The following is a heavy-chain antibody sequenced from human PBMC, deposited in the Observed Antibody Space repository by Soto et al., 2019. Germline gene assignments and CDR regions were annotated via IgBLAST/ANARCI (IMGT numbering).Heavy chain of an antibody. V-gene: IGHV3-7*05. Sequence: GGSLRLSCAASGFTFSSYWMSWVRQAPGKGLEWVANIKQDGSEKYYVDSVKGRFTISRDNAKNSLYLQMNSLRAEDTAVYYCAREGVYDFWSGNYYFDYWGQGTLVTAPQ. CDR1: GFTFSSYW. J-gene: IGHJ4*02. CDR2: IKQDGSEK. D-gene: IGHD3-3*01. CDR3: AREGVYDFWSGNYYFDY.